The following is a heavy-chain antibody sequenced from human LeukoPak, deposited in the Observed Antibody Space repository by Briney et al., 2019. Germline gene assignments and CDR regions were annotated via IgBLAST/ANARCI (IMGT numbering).Heavy chain of an antibody. CDR1: GFIFSDSG. CDR2: IRNKRNNHAT. D-gene: IGHD2-15*01. Sequence: PEGSLRLSCAASGFIFSDSGIHWVRQAPGKGLEWVGRIRNKRNNHATTYTASLKGRFTISRDDSKNTVYLQMNSLRAEDTAVYYCASFGFCSGGICYGKYSESWGQGTLVTVSS. V-gene: IGHV3-73*01. CDR3: ASFGFCSGGICYGKYSES. J-gene: IGHJ4*02.